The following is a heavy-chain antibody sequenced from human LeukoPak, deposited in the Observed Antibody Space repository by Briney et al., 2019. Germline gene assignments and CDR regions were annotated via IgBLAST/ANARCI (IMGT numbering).Heavy chain of an antibody. D-gene: IGHD3-10*01. CDR3: ATVTMVRGVMENWFDP. CDR2: INPSGGST. V-gene: IGHV1-46*01. J-gene: IGHJ5*02. Sequence: ASVKVSCKASGYTFTSYYMHWVRQAPGQGLEWMGIINPSGGSTSYAQKFQGRVTMTEDTSTDTAYMELSSLRSEDTAVYYCATVTMVRGVMENWFDPWGQGTLVTVSS. CDR1: GYTFTSYY.